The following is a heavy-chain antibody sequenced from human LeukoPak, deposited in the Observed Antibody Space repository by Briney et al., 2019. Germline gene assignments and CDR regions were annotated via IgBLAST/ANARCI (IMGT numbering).Heavy chain of an antibody. V-gene: IGHV3-30*11. D-gene: IGHD1-26*01. J-gene: IGHJ4*02. CDR1: GFTLSSFV. CDR3: ARGALGTTIGYFDY. CDR2: ISFEVSNK. Sequence: GRSLRLSCAASGFTLSSFVFHWVRQAPGKGLEWVAVISFEVSNKNYADSVKGRFTISRDNSKNTLYLQMNSLRAEDTAVYYCARGALGTTIGYFDYWAQGTLVTVSS.